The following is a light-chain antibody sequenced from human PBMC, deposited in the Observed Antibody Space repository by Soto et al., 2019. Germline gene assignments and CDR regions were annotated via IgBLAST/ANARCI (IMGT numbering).Light chain of an antibody. CDR2: EVS. Sequence: QSVLTQPASVSGSPGQSITISCTGTSSDVGGYNFVSWYQQHPGKAPQLMIYEVSNRPSGVSNRLSGSKSGNTASLTISGLQAEDEADYYCSSYTIRDTLVFGGGTQLTVL. V-gene: IGLV2-14*01. J-gene: IGLJ3*02. CDR1: SSDVGGYNF. CDR3: SSYTIRDTLV.